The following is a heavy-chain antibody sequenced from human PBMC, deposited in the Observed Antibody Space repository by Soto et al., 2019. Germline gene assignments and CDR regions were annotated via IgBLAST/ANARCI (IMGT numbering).Heavy chain of an antibody. CDR1: GGTFISYA. D-gene: IGHD3-3*01. CDR2: IIPIFGTA. CDR3: ASTGDDFWSGYYFR. V-gene: IGHV1-69*06. J-gene: IGHJ4*02. Sequence: SVKVSCKASGGTFISYAISWVRQAPGQGLEWMGGIIPIFGTANYAQKFQGRVTITADKSTSTAYMELSSLRSEDTAVYYCASTGDDFWSGYYFRWGQGTLVTVSS.